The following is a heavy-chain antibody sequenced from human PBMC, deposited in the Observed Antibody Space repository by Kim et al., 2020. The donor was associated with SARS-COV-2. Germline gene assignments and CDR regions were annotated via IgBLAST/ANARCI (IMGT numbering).Heavy chain of an antibody. CDR2: IWYDGSNK. D-gene: IGHD4-17*01. V-gene: IGHV3-33*01. CDR3: ARDSRPVWDYGDYVSSDGVVAEDYYYGMDV. Sequence: GGSLRLSCAASGFTFSSYGMHWVRQAPGKGLEWVAVIWYDGSNKYYADSVKGRFTISRDNSKNTLYLQMNSLRAEDTAVYYCARDSRPVWDYGDYVSSDGVVAEDYYYGMDVWGQGTTVTVSS. CDR1: GFTFSSYG. J-gene: IGHJ6*02.